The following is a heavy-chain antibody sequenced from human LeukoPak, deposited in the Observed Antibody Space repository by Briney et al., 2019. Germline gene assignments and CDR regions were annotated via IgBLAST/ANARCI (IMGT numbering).Heavy chain of an antibody. V-gene: IGHV3-7*01. CDR2: INQDGSQQ. J-gene: IGHJ4*02. CDR3: ARDPYSGSSFDY. CDR1: GFTFRNFW. Sequence: GGSLRLSCAASGFTFRNFWMTWVRQAAGKGLQWVANINQDGSQQAYVDSVRGRFSVSRDNGKNSLYLQMNSLRAEDTAVYFCARDPYSGSSFDYWGQGTLVTVSS. D-gene: IGHD6-6*01.